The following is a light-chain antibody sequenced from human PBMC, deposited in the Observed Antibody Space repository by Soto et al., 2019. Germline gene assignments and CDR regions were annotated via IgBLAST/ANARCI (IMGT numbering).Light chain of an antibody. J-gene: IGKJ1*01. Sequence: EIVMTQSPATLSVSPGETATLSCRASQSVSSDLAWYQQKPGQSPRLLIYSASTRATGIPARYSGSGFGTEFSLIISSLQSEDFAPYFCLQYDNWPRTFGEGTRVEIK. CDR2: SAS. CDR1: QSVSSD. V-gene: IGKV3-15*01. CDR3: LQYDNWPRT.